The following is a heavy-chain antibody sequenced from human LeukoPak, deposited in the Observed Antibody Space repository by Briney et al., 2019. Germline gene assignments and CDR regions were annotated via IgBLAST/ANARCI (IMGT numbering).Heavy chain of an antibody. CDR2: IYPGDSDT. J-gene: IGHJ4*02. CDR1: GYSFNIYW. V-gene: IGHV5-51*01. CDR3: ARRNFDWSYFDY. Sequence: GESLKISCKDSGYSFNIYWIGWMRQKPGKGLEWMGIIYPGDSDTRYSPSFQGQVTISADKSISTAYLQWSSLKASDTAIYYCARRNFDWSYFDYWGQGTLVTVSS. D-gene: IGHD3-9*01.